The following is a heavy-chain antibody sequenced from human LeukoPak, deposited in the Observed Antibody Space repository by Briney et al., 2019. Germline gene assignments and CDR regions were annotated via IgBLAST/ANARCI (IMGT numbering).Heavy chain of an antibody. CDR3: AKDGQRGFDYSNSLEH. J-gene: IGHJ4*02. V-gene: IGHV3-33*06. D-gene: IGHD4-11*01. CDR2: IWSDATNQ. Sequence: PGGSLRLSCEASGFTFSHFGMHWVRQAPGKGLEWVAVIWSDATNQYYADSVKGRFTISRDNFKHTVSLQMNSLRAEDTAVYYCAKDGQRGFDYSNSLEHWGQGSLVTVSS. CDR1: GFTFSHFG.